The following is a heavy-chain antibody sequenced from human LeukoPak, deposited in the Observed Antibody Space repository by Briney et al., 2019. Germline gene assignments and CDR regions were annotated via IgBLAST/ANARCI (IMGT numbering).Heavy chain of an antibody. Sequence: SETLSLTCTVSGGSISSYYWSWIRQPPGKGLEWIGEINHSGSTNYNPSLKSRVTISVDTSKNQFSLKLSSVTAADTAVYYCARLPMVRGVSPEINWFDPWGQGTLVTVSS. V-gene: IGHV4-34*01. CDR2: INHSGST. CDR3: ARLPMVRGVSPEINWFDP. CDR1: GGSISSYY. J-gene: IGHJ5*02. D-gene: IGHD3-10*01.